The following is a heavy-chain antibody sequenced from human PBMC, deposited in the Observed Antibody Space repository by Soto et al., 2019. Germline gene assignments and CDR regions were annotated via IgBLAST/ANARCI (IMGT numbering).Heavy chain of an antibody. J-gene: IGHJ4*02. CDR3: ASESRGXFDY. D-gene: IGHD3-10*01. Sequence: GGSVRLSCAASGFTFSSYSMNWVRQAPGKGLEWVASISSSSSYIYYADSVKGRFTISRDNAKNSLYLQMNSLRAEETAVYYCASESRGXFDYWAQGTLVTVSS. CDR2: ISSSSSYI. V-gene: IGHV3-21*01. CDR1: GFTFSSYS.